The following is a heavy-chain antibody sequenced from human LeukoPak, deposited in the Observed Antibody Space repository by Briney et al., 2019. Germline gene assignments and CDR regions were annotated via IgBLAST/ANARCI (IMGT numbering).Heavy chain of an antibody. CDR3: ARGHYGGNRYFDN. V-gene: IGHV1-8*01. CDR2: MHPNSGKT. Sequence: ASVTVSCKASGYTFSRYEINWVRQAPGQGLEWVGWMHPNSGKTGYAQKFQGRVTMTSDTSIGTAFMELSSLRSDDTAIFYCARGHYGGNRYFDNWGRGTLVTVSS. D-gene: IGHD4-23*01. CDR1: GYTFSRYE. J-gene: IGHJ4*02.